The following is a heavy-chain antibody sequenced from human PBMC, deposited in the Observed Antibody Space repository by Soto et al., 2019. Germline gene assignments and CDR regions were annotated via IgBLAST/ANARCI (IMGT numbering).Heavy chain of an antibody. J-gene: IGHJ4*02. V-gene: IGHV3-48*03. CDR2: ISSSGSTI. CDR1: GFTFGSYE. D-gene: IGHD2-2*01. CDR3: ARVGCSSTSYPSRAARDYFDY. Sequence: GGSLRLSCAASGFTFGSYEMNWVRQAPGKGLEWVSYISSSGSTIYYADSVKGRFTISRDNAKNSLYLQMNSLRAEDTAVYYCARVGCSSTSYPSRAARDYFDYWGQGTLVTVSS.